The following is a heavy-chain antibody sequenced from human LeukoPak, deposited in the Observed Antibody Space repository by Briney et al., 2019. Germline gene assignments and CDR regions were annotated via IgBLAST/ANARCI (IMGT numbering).Heavy chain of an antibody. J-gene: IGHJ3*02. Sequence: GGSLRLSCAASRFIFSHYWMSWVRQAPGKGLEWVADIKRDGSEKYYVDSVKGRFTISRDNANNSLYLQMNSLRPEDTAVYYCARDQTEAFDIWGQGTMVTVSS. CDR2: IKRDGSEK. CDR1: RFIFSHYW. V-gene: IGHV3-7*01. CDR3: ARDQTEAFDI.